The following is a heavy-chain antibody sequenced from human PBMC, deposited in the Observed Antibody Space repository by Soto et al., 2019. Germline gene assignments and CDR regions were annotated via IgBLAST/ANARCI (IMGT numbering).Heavy chain of an antibody. V-gene: IGHV2-70*11. CDR2: IDWDDDK. CDR3: ARDSVALYYYYYGMDV. Sequence: SGPTLVNPTQTLMLTCTFSGFSLSTSGMCVSWIRQPPGKALEWLARIDWDDDKYYSTSLKTRLTISKDTSKNQVVLTMTNMDPVDTATYYCARDSVALYYYYYGMDVWGQGTTVTVSS. J-gene: IGHJ6*02. CDR1: GFSLSTSGMC. D-gene: IGHD2-21*01.